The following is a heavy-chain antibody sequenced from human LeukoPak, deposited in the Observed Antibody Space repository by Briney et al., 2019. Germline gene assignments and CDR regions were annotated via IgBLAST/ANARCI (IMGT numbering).Heavy chain of an antibody. V-gene: IGHV3-11*01. D-gene: IGHD3-22*01. J-gene: IGHJ5*02. Sequence: PGGSLRLSCAASGFTFSDYYISWIRQAPGNGLGWDPYISSSGSTIDYADSVKGRFTTSRDNAKNSLYLQMNSLRAEDTAVYYCARATDSSGYYSWFDPWGQGTLVTVSS. CDR2: ISSSGSTI. CDR1: GFTFSDYY. CDR3: ARATDSSGYYSWFDP.